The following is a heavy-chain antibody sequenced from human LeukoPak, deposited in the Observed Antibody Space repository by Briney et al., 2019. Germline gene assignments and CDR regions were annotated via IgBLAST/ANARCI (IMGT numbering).Heavy chain of an antibody. V-gene: IGHV3-23*01. CDR1: GLTFRSYA. CDR2: ISGSGGNT. D-gene: IGHD6-13*01. CDR3: AKDRSGYSSSWIIDFDY. Sequence: PGGSLRLSCAASGLTFRSYAMSWVRQAPGKGLEWVSAISGSGGNTYYADSVKGRFTISRDNSKNTLYLQMNSLRAEGTAVYYCAKDRSGYSSSWIIDFDYWRQGTLVTVSS. J-gene: IGHJ4*02.